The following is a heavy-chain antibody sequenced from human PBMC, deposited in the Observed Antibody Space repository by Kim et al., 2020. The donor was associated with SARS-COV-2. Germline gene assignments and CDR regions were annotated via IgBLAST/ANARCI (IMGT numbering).Heavy chain of an antibody. CDR2: IIPILGIA. CDR3: VRDQGSSGTGYYYYYGMDV. D-gene: IGHD6-13*01. Sequence: SEKVSCKASGGTFSSYAISWVRQAPGQGLEWMGRIIPILGIANYAQKCQGRVTITADKSTSTAHMELSSLISEDTALDYFVRDQGSSGTGYYYYYGMDV. J-gene: IGHJ6*01. V-gene: IGHV1-69*04. CDR1: GGTFSSYA.